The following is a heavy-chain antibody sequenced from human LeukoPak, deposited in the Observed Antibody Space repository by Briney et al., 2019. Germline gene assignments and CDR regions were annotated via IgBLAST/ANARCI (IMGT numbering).Heavy chain of an antibody. V-gene: IGHV1-46*01. D-gene: IGHD3-3*01. J-gene: IGHJ4*02. CDR2: INPSGGST. CDR3: ARPGPYYDFWSGYNFDY. CDR1: GYTFTSYY. Sequence: ASVKVSCKASGYTFTSYYMHWVRQAPGQGLEWMGIINPSGGSTSYAQKFQGRVTMTRDTSTSTVYMELSSLRSEDTAVYYCARPGPYYDFWSGYNFDYWGQGTLVTVPS.